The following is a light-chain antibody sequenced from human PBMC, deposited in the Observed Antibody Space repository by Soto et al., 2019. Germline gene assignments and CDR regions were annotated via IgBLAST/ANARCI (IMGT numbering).Light chain of an antibody. CDR1: QSVGSNY. Sequence: EIVLTQSPGTLSLSPGERATLSCRASQSVGSNYLAWYQQKPGQAPRLLIYGASSRATDIPDRFSGSGSGTDFTLTISRLEPEDFAVYYCQQYGSSPGTFGQGTKVEIK. J-gene: IGKJ1*01. CDR2: GAS. V-gene: IGKV3-20*01. CDR3: QQYGSSPGT.